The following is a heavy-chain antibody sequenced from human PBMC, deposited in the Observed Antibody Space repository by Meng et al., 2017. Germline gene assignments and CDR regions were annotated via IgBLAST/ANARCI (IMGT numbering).Heavy chain of an antibody. D-gene: IGHD3-22*01. CDR1: GGTFSNYA. CDR2: IIPIFGTA. Sequence: SVKVSCKASGGTFSNYAISWVRQAPGQGLEWMGGIIPIFGTANYAQKFQGRVTITTDESTGTAYMELSSLRSEDTAVYYCARGYYDSSGYLGCWGQGTLVTVSS. V-gene: IGHV1-69*05. J-gene: IGHJ4*02. CDR3: ARGYYDSSGYLGC.